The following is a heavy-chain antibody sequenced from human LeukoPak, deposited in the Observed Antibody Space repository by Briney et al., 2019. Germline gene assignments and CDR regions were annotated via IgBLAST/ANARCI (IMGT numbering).Heavy chain of an antibody. CDR2: ISGSGGST. D-gene: IGHD3-10*01. CDR3: AKKSAGSYNYYYYYMDV. Sequence: GGSLRLSCAAPGFTFSSYAMSWVRQAPGKGLEWVSAISGSGGSTYYADSVKGRFTISRDNSKNTLYLQMNSLRAEDTAVYYCAKKSAGSYNYYYYYMDVWGKGTTVTVSS. J-gene: IGHJ6*03. CDR1: GFTFSSYA. V-gene: IGHV3-23*01.